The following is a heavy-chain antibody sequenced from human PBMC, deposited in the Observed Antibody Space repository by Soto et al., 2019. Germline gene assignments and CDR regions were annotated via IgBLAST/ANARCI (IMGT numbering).Heavy chain of an antibody. CDR1: GFTFSSYG. J-gene: IGHJ3*02. CDR3: AKDSYDFWSGYWVRTDAFDI. V-gene: IGHV3-30*18. CDR2: ISYDGSNK. Sequence: GGSLRLSCAASGFTFSSYGMHWVRQAPGKGLEWVAVISYDGSNKYYADSVKGRFTISRDNSKNTLYLQMNSLRAEDTAVYYCAKDSYDFWSGYWVRTDAFDIWGQGTMVTVSS. D-gene: IGHD3-3*01.